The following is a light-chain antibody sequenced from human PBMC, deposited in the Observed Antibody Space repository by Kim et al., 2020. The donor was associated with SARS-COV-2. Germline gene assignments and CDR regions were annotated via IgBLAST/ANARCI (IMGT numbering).Light chain of an antibody. J-gene: IGLJ3*02. V-gene: IGLV3-19*01. CDR2: GKN. CDR3: NSRDSSGNYWV. CDR1: SLSYYY. Sequence: SSELTQDPAVSVALGQTVRITCQGDSLSYYYASWYQQKPGQAPVLVIYGKNSRPSGIPDRFSGSSSGNTASLTITGAQAEDEADYYCNSRDSSGNYWVFGGGTRLTVL.